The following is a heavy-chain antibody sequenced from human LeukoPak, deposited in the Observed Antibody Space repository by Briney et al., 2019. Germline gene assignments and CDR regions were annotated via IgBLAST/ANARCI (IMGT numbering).Heavy chain of an antibody. CDR2: FKEDGSET. CDR3: ARETPRRGETRDGYR. D-gene: IGHD5-24*01. Sequence: GPLRPSLAAPCITIDNYLMNWGRPAPGKGLGGFANFKEDGSETYYADSVKGRFTISRDNAKNSLYLQMNSLRAEDTAVYYCARETPRRGETRDGYRWGQGTLVTVSS. CDR1: CITIDNYL. J-gene: IGHJ4*02. V-gene: IGHV3-7*01.